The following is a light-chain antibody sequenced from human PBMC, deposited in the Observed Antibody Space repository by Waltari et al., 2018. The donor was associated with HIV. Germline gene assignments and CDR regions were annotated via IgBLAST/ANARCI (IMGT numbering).Light chain of an antibody. Sequence: QLVLTQSPSASASLRASARPTCPLSSGHSTYAIAWPQQRPENGPRYLMRINSDGTSNKRDGSPDRFAGSSSGAERYLSIASRQSEDEAYDYCHTWGSGIVFGGGTKLTVL. J-gene: IGLJ2*01. CDR2: INSDGTS. V-gene: IGLV4-69*01. CDR3: HTWGSGIV. CDR1: SGHSTYA.